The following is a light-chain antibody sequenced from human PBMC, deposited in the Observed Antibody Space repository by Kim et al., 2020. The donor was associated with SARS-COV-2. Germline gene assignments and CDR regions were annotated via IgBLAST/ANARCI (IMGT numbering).Light chain of an antibody. CDR1: KLGDKY. Sequence: SYELTQPPSVSVSPGQTASITCSGDKLGDKYACWYQQKPGQSPVLVIYQDSKRPSGIPERFSGSNSGNTATLTISGTQAMDEADYYCQAWDSSTEVVFGGGNQPTVL. J-gene: IGLJ2*01. V-gene: IGLV3-1*01. CDR3: QAWDSSTEVV. CDR2: QDS.